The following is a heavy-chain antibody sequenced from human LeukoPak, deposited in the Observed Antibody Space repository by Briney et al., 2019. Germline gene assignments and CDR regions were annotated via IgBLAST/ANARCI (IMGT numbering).Heavy chain of an antibody. Sequence: PGGSLRLSCAASGFTFSSYSMNWVRQAPGKGLEWVSSISSGSSYIYYADSVKGRFTISRDNAKNSLYLQMNSLRAEDTAVYYCASISSLNWFDPWGQGTLVTVSS. J-gene: IGHJ5*02. V-gene: IGHV3-21*01. CDR1: GFTFSSYS. D-gene: IGHD6-13*01. CDR2: ISSGSSYI. CDR3: ASISSLNWFDP.